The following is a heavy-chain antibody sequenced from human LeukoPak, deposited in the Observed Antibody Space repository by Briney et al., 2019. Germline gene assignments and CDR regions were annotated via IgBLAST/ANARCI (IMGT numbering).Heavy chain of an antibody. V-gene: IGHV3-30*02. CDR1: GFTFNNYA. Sequence: GGSLRLSCAASGFTFNNYAMNWVRQAPGKGLEWVAFIRYDGSNKYYADSVKGRFTISRDNSKNTLYLQMNSLRAEDTAVYYCAKDHFVYGSGSSGDYWGQGTLVTVSS. CDR3: AKDHFVYGSGSSGDY. D-gene: IGHD3-10*01. J-gene: IGHJ4*02. CDR2: IRYDGSNK.